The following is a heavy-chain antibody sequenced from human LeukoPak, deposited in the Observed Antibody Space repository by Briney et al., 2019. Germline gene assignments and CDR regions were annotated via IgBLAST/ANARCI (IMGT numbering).Heavy chain of an antibody. Sequence: GGSLRLSCVASGIAFSDSIMHWVRQAPGKGLEWVSAMSYDGFSKYYADSMKGRLTISRDDSKNTVYLQMKSLRPEDTAVYYCAREGHTSGYCGTFDVWGQGTTVAVS. J-gene: IGHJ3*01. CDR2: MSYDGFSK. CDR3: AREGHTSGYCGTFDV. D-gene: IGHD3-22*01. V-gene: IGHV3-30*04. CDR1: GIAFSDSI.